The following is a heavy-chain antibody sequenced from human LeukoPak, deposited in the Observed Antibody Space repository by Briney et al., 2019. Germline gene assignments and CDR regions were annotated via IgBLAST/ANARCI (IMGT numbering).Heavy chain of an antibody. D-gene: IGHD2-15*01. CDR1: GYTFTGYY. CDR3: ARGYCSGGSCYSVENWFDP. CDR2: INPNSGGT. V-gene: IGHV1-2*06. J-gene: IGHJ5*02. Sequence: ASVKVSCKAAGYTFTGYYMFWVRQARGQGLEWMGRINPNSGGTNYAQKFQGRVTMTRDTSTSTAYMELSRLRSDDTAVYYCARGYCSGGSCYSVENWFDPWGQGTLVTVSS.